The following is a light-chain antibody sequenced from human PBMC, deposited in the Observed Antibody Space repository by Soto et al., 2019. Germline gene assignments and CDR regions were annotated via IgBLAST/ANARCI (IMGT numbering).Light chain of an antibody. CDR3: QQYAASPRT. CDR1: QSVTSNS. CDR2: GVS. V-gene: IGKV3-20*01. J-gene: IGKJ1*01. Sequence: EIVLTQSPGTLSLSPRERATLSCRASQSVTSNSLAWYQHRPGQAPRLLIYGVSNRAPVIPDRFSGSGSGTHFTLTISRLEPEDFAVYYCQQYAASPRTFGQGTRVEVK.